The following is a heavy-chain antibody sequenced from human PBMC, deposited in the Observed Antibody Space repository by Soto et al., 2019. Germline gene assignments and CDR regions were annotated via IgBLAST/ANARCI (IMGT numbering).Heavy chain of an antibody. CDR3: AQRTLTNWFDP. CDR2: INHSGDT. Sequence: QVQLQQWGAGLLKPSETLSLTCAVYGGSFSDFYWNWIRQSPGKGLEWIGEINHSGDTNYNPSLKIRVTISVDTSKNQFSLQLNSVTATDTAVYYCAQRTLTNWFDPWGQGTPVTVSS. D-gene: IGHD4-4*01. V-gene: IGHV4-34*01. J-gene: IGHJ5*02. CDR1: GGSFSDFY.